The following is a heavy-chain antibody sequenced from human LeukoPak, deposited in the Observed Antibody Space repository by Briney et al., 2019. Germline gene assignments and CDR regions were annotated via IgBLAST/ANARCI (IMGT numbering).Heavy chain of an antibody. D-gene: IGHD3-22*01. CDR3: ATPLDYYDSSGYHQGGD. CDR1: GFTFSSYV. Sequence: GGSLRLSCAASGFTFSSYVMFWVCQAPGKGLEWVANIKEDGSKKNYVDSVKGRFTIFRDNAKNSLYLQMNSLRVEDTAVYYCATPLDYYDSSGYHQGGDWGQGTLATVSS. J-gene: IGHJ4*02. V-gene: IGHV3-7*03. CDR2: IKEDGSKK.